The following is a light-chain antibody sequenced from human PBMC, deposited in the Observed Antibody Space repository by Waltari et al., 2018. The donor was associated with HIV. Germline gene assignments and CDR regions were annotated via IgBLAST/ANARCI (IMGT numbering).Light chain of an antibody. CDR2: KAS. Sequence: DIQMTQSPSTLSASVGDRVTITCRASQSVSSWLAWYQQKPGKAPKLLIYKASSLESGVPSRFSGSGSETEFTLTISSLQPDDFATYYCQQYKSFSPTFGGGTKVEIK. CDR3: QQYKSFSPT. V-gene: IGKV1-5*03. J-gene: IGKJ4*01. CDR1: QSVSSW.